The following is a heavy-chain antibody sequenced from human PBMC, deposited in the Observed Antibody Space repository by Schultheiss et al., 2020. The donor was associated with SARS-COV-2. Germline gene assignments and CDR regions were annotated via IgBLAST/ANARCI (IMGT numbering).Heavy chain of an antibody. CDR3: ARDPQSFYYDSSEFAFDI. D-gene: IGHD3-22*01. J-gene: IGHJ3*02. Sequence: GESLKISCAASGFTFSSYSMNWVRQAPGKGLEWVSSISSSSSYIYYADSVKGRFTISRDNAKNSLYLQMNSLRAEDTAVYYCARDPQSFYYDSSEFAFDIWGQGTMVTVSS. CDR1: GFTFSSYS. CDR2: ISSSSSYI. V-gene: IGHV3-21*01.